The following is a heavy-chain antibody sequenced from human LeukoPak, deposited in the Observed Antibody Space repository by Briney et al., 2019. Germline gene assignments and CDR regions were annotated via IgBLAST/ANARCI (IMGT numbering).Heavy chain of an antibody. CDR3: ARDRLEWLHMDAFDI. J-gene: IGHJ3*02. V-gene: IGHV4-4*07. CDR2: IYTSGST. Sequence: SETLSLTCTVSGGSISSYYWSWIRQPAGKGLEWVGRIYTSGSTNYNPSLKSRVTMSVDTSRNQFSLKLSSVTAADTAVYYCARDRLEWLHMDAFDIWGQGTMVTVSS. D-gene: IGHD3-3*01. CDR1: GGSISSYY.